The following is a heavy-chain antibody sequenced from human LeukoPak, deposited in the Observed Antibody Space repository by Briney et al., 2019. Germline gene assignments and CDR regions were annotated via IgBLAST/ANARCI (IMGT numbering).Heavy chain of an antibody. CDR3: AKGGEATMRDGYNYYYYYYMEV. CDR2: ISGSGGHT. V-gene: IGHV3-23*01. D-gene: IGHD5-24*01. Sequence: PGGSLRLSCAASGITFSSHAMSWVRQAPGKGLEWVSLISGSGGHTYYGDSVKGRFTISRDNSKNTLYLQMNSLRAEDTAVYYCAKGGEATMRDGYNYYYYYYMEVWGRGTTVTVSS. J-gene: IGHJ6*03. CDR1: GITFSSHA.